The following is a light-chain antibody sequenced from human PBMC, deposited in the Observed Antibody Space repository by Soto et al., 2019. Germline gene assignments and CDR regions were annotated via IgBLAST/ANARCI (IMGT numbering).Light chain of an antibody. Sequence: DIQMTQSPSTLSASVGDRVTITCRASQSISIWLSWYQQKPGKAPNLLIYDASNLKSGVPSRFSGSGSGTEFTLTISSLQADEFASYYCQQNRRYPVTFGGGTKVEIK. CDR2: DAS. V-gene: IGKV1-5*01. J-gene: IGKJ4*01. CDR3: QQNRRYPVT. CDR1: QSISIW.